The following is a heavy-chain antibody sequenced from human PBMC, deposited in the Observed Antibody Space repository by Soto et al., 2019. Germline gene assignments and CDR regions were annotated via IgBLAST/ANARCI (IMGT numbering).Heavy chain of an antibody. V-gene: IGHV4-38-2*02. CDR1: GYSIISDYY. J-gene: IGHJ4*02. CDR2: FYHTGST. CDR3: ARFPAY. Sequence: PSETLSLTCTVSGYSIISDYYWCWIRQPPGNGLECIGSFYHTGSTHYNPSLKSRVTISVDTSKNQFSLKLTSVTAADTAVYFCARFPAYWGQGILVTVSS.